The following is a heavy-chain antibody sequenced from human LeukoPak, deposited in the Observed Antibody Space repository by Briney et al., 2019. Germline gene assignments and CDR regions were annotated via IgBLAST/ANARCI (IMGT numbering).Heavy chain of an antibody. CDR1: GFRFSDYY. CDR2: ISSPGTSI. D-gene: IGHD3-9*01. CDR3: ARGGFRYGYWFPY. J-gene: IGHJ4*02. V-gene: IGHV3-11*01. Sequence: PGGSLRLSCTASGFRFSDYYMTWIRQAPGKGLEWVSYISSPGTSIFYADSVTGRFTISRDNAKNLLYLRMNSLRAEDTAVYYCARGGFRYGYWFPYWGQGTLVSVSS.